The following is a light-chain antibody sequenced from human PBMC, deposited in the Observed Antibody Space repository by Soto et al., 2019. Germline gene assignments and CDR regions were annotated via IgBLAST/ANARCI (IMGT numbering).Light chain of an antibody. Sequence: TQLTQSPSYLSASVGDRVTITCRASQGISSYLAWLQQKPGKAPKLLIYAASTLQSGVPSRFSGSGSGTDFTLTVSSLHPEDFATYYCQQLDNFPLTFGQGTRLEIK. CDR3: QQLDNFPLT. CDR2: AAS. V-gene: IGKV1-9*01. CDR1: QGISSY. J-gene: IGKJ5*01.